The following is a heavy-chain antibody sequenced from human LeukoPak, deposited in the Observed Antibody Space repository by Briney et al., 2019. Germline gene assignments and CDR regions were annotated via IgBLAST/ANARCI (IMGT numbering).Heavy chain of an antibody. CDR1: GGSISSSSYY. CDR3: ARANYNTVTTLYYFDY. Sequence: SETLSLTCTVSGGSISSSSYYWGWIRQPPGKGLEWIGSIYYSGSTYYNPSLKSRVTISVDTSKNQFSLKLSSVAAADTAVYYCARANYNTVTTLYYFDYWGQGTLVTVSS. CDR2: IYYSGST. J-gene: IGHJ4*02. V-gene: IGHV4-39*07. D-gene: IGHD4-17*01.